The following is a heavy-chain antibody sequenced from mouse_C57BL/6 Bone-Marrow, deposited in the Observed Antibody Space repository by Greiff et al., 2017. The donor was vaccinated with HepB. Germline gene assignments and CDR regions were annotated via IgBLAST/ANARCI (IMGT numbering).Heavy chain of an antibody. V-gene: IGHV3-6*01. CDR1: GYSITSGYY. CDR2: ISYDGSN. D-gene: IGHD2-3*01. J-gene: IGHJ4*01. Sequence: ESGPGLVKPSQSLSLTCSVTGYSITSGYYWNWIRQFPGNKLEWMGYISYDGSNNYNPSLKNRISITSDTSKNQFFLKLNSVTTEDTATYYCAIYASMAMDYWGQGTSVTVSS. CDR3: AIYASMAMDY.